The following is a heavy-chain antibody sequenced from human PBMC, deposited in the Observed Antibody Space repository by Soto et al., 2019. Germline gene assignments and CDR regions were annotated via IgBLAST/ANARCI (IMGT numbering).Heavy chain of an antibody. CDR2: IYRDDDK. CDR3: AYRQDYRGNWDSGWLDP. V-gene: IGHV2-5*02. J-gene: IGHJ5*02. D-gene: IGHD5-12*01. Sequence: SGPTLVNPTQTLTLTCGFSGFSFATSGVSVGWIRQPPGKALEWLGFIYRDDDKRYNPSLRTRLSIFKDTSKNLVVLVMTNMDPVDTATYYCAYRQDYRGNWDSGWLDPWGQ. CDR1: GFSFATSGVS.